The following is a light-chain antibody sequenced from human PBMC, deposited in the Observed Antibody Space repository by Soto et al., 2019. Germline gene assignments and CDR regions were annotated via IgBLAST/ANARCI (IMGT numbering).Light chain of an antibody. Sequence: DIQMTQSPSTLSGSVGDRVTITCRASQTISSWLAWYQQKPGKAPKLLIYKASTLKSGVPSRFSGSGSGTEFTLTISSLQPDDFATYFCQHYSGYSRTFGQGTKVEFK. CDR2: KAS. V-gene: IGKV1-5*03. CDR3: QHYSGYSRT. J-gene: IGKJ1*01. CDR1: QTISSW.